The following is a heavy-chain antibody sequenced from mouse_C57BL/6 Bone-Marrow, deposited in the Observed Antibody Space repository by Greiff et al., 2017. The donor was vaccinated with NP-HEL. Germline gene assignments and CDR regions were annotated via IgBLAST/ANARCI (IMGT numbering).Heavy chain of an antibody. D-gene: IGHD1-1*01. CDR1: GYTFTSYG. Sequence: LQESGAELARPGASVKLSCKASGYTFTSYGISWVKQRTGQGLEWIGEIYPRSGNTYYNEKFKGKATLTADKSSSTAYMELRSLTSEDSAVYFCARGGVVDTYNAMDYWGQGTSVTVSS. CDR2: IYPRSGNT. CDR3: ARGGVVDTYNAMDY. J-gene: IGHJ4*01. V-gene: IGHV1-81*01.